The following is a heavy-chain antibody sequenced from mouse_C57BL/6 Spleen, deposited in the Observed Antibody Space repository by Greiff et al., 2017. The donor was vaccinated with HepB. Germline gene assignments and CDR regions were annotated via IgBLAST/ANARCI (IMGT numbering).Heavy chain of an antibody. Sequence: EVQVVESGGGLVQPGGSLKLSCAASGFTFSDYGMAWVRQALRKGPEWVAFISNLEYSIYYADTVTGRVTIAREHAKNTLYLEMSSLRSEDTAMYYCARQNSNYAMDYWGQGTSVTVSS. V-gene: IGHV5-15*01. CDR3: ARQNSNYAMDY. CDR2: ISNLEYSI. CDR1: GFTFSDYG. D-gene: IGHD2-5*01. J-gene: IGHJ4*01.